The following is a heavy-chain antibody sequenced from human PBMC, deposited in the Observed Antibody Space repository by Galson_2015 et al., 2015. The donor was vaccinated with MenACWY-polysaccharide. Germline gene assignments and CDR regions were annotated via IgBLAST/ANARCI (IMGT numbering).Heavy chain of an antibody. J-gene: IGHJ4*02. D-gene: IGHD2-2*01. V-gene: IGHV3-33*05. CDR3: ARDRGGEVTVPVN. CDR1: GSRFSHSG. CDR2: IQYDGSKI. Sequence: SLRLSCAASGSRFSHSGMHWVRQAPGKGLEWVAVIQYDGSKILYADSVKGRFTVSRDDAKNSLYLQMNSLRAEDTAVYYCARDRGGEVTVPVNWGQGTLVTVSS.